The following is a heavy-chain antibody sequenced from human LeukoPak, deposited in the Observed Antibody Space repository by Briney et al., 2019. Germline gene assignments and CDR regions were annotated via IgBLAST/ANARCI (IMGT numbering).Heavy chain of an antibody. CDR2: IYYSGST. Sequence: PSETLSLTCTVSGGSISSSSYYWGWIRQPPGKGLEWIGFIYYSGSTYYNPSLKSRVTISVDTSKNQFSPKLSSVTAADTAVYYCARDYGSGSYYNAYYYYGMDIWGQGTMVTVSS. CDR1: GGSISSSSYY. V-gene: IGHV4-39*07. CDR3: ARDYGSGSYYNAYYYYGMDI. D-gene: IGHD3-10*01. J-gene: IGHJ6*02.